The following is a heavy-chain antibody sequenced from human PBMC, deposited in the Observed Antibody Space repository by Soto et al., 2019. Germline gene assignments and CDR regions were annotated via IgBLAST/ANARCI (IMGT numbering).Heavy chain of an antibody. V-gene: IGHV4-59*01. J-gene: IGHJ4*02. CDR3: ARLATRYYFDY. Sequence: SETLSLTCTVSGGSISSYYWSWIRQPPGKGLEWIGYIYYSGSTNYNPSLKSRVTISVDTSKNQFSLKMSSVTAADTAVYYCARLATRYYFDYWGQGTLVT. CDR1: GGSISSYY. CDR2: IYYSGST. D-gene: IGHD1-1*01.